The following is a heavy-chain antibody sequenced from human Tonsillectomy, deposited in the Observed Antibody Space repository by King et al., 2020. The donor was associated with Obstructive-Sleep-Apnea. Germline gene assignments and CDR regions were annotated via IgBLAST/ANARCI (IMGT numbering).Heavy chain of an antibody. CDR2: IDYSGST. CDR3: ARVGVDYDILTGHRRHRAWFDT. CDR1: GGSISVYH. D-gene: IGHD3-9*01. J-gene: IGHJ5*02. V-gene: IGHV4-59*01. Sequence: VQLQESGPGLVKPSETLSLTCTVSGGSISVYHWSWIRQPPGKGLEWIGYIDYSGSTNYNPSLKSRVTVSVDTSNNQFSLKLSSVTAADTAVYYCARVGVDYDILTGHRRHRAWFDTWGQGTLVTVSS.